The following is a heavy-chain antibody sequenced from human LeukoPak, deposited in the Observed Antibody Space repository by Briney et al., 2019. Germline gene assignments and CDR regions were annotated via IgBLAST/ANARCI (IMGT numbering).Heavy chain of an antibody. J-gene: IGHJ4*02. V-gene: IGHV4-61*02. Sequence: SETLSLTCTVSGGSISSGSYYWSWIRQPAGKGLEWIGRIYSSGTTNYNPSLKSRVTISVGMSKNQFSLKLISVTAADTAVYHCARSSRVTDYFDYWGQGSLVTVSS. CDR2: IYSSGTT. CDR3: ARSSRVTDYFDY. CDR1: GGSISSGSYY. D-gene: IGHD2-21*02.